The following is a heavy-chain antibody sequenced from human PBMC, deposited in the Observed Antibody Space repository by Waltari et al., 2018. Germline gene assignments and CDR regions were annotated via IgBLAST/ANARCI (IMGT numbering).Heavy chain of an antibody. CDR3: ARQGDSYGFFDS. D-gene: IGHD5-18*01. CDR1: GGSLSSNNYY. V-gene: IGHV4-39*01. CDR2: IYYSGTT. Sequence: QLQLQESGPGLVKPSETLSLTCTVSGGSLSSNNYYWGSIRQSPGKGLEWIGSIYYSGTTYYNPSLQSRATISVDTSKNQFSLKLTSVIAADTAMYYCARQGDSYGFFDSWGLGTLVTISS. J-gene: IGHJ4*02.